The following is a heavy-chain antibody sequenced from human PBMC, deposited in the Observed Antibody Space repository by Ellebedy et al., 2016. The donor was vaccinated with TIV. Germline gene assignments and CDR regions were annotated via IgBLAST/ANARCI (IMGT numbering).Heavy chain of an antibody. J-gene: IGHJ4*02. CDR2: ITNSASST. CDR3: TKQRGHPLAAYFFDF. CDR1: GFTFSSYW. Sequence: GESLKISCAASGFTFSSYWMHWVRQAPGKGLEWVSTITNSASSTYYSDSVKGRFTISRDNSKNTLSLQMNSLRAEDTAIYYCTKQRGHPLAAYFFDFWGQGILVSVSS. V-gene: IGHV3-23*01. D-gene: IGHD3-10*01.